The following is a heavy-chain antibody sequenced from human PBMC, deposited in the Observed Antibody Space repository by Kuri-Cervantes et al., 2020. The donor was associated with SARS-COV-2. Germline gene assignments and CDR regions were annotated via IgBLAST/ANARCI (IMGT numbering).Heavy chain of an antibody. CDR3: ARGTIGFGDDYFDY. CDR1: GGSFSGYY. CDR2: IYYTGST. V-gene: IGHV4-59*01. D-gene: IGHD4-17*01. Sequence: SETLSLTCAVYGGSFSGYYWNWIRQPPGKGLEWIGYIYYTGSTNSNPSLKSRVTFSMDTSKSQFSLKVSSVTAADTAVYYCARGTIGFGDDYFDYWSQGTLVTVSS. J-gene: IGHJ4*02.